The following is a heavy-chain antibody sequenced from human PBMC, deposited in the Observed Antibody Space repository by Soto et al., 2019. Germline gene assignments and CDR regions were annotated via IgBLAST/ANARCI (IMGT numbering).Heavy chain of an antibody. V-gene: IGHV1-8*01. CDR3: ARAYYDSSGYYVVHAFDI. CDR2: MNPNSGNT. CDR1: GYTFTSYD. J-gene: IGHJ3*02. Sequence: ASVKVSCKASGYTFTSYDINWVRQATGQGLEWMGWMNPNSGNTGYAQKFQGRVTMTRNTSISTAYMELSSLRSEDTAVYYCARAYYDSSGYYVVHAFDIWGQGKMVTVSS. D-gene: IGHD3-22*01.